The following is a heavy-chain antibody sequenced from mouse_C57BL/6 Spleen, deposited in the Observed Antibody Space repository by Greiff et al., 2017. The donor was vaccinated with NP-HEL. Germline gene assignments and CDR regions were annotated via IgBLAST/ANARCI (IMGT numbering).Heavy chain of an antibody. Sequence: DVMLVESGEGLVKPGGSLKLSCAASGFTFSSYAMSWVRQTPEKRLEWVAYISSGGDYIYYADTVKGRFTISRDNARNTLYLQMSSLKSEDTAMYYCSRDTPFMGFAYWGQGTLVTVSA. D-gene: IGHD1-1*01. J-gene: IGHJ3*01. CDR3: SRDTPFMGFAY. CDR2: ISSGGDYI. V-gene: IGHV5-9-1*02. CDR1: GFTFSSYA.